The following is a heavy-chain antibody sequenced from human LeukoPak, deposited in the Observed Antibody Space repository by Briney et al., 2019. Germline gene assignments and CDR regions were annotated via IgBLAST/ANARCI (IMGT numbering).Heavy chain of an antibody. V-gene: IGHV4-30-4*01. CDR3: ARGLDYYGSGSPLFDY. Sequence: KPSETLSLTCTVSGGSISSGDYYWGWIRQPPGKGLEWIVYIYYSGSTYYNPSLKSRVTISVDTSKNQFSLKLSSVTAADTAVYYCARGLDYYGSGSPLFDYWGQGTLVTVSS. CDR1: GGSISSGDYY. D-gene: IGHD3-10*01. J-gene: IGHJ4*02. CDR2: IYYSGST.